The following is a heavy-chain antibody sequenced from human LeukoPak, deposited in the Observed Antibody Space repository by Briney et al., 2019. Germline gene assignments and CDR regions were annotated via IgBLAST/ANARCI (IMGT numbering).Heavy chain of an antibody. CDR1: GYTLTELS. J-gene: IGHJ4*02. D-gene: IGHD3-9*01. CDR3: ATEVGLRYFDWLPRGYFDY. CDR2: FDPEDGET. V-gene: IGHV1-24*01. Sequence: GASVKVSCKVSGYTLTELSMHWVRQALGKGLEWMGGFDPEDGETIYAQKFQGRVTMTEDTSTDAAYMELSSLRSEDTAVYYCATEVGLRYFDWLPRGYFDYWGQGTLVTVSS.